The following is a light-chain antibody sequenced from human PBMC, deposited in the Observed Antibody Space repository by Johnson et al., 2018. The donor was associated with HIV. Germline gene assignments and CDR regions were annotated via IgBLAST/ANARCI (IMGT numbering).Light chain of an antibody. Sequence: QSVLTQPPSVSAAPGQKVTISCSGSSSNIGKNSVSWYQQLPGTAPKLLIYDNNKRPSGIPDRFSGSKSGTSATLSINGLQPGDEADYYCGTWNSSLSAGVFGTGTKVTVL. V-gene: IGLV1-51*01. CDR2: DNN. CDR1: SSNIGKNS. CDR3: GTWNSSLSAGV. J-gene: IGLJ1*01.